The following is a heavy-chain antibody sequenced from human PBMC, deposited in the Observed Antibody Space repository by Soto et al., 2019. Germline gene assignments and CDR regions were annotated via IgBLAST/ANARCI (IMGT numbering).Heavy chain of an antibody. CDR3: ARGGGYCSSTSWRPFWSGYYMYYFNY. J-gene: IGHJ4*02. CDR2: INHSGST. D-gene: IGHD2-2*01. Sequence: SETLSLPCTVYGGSFSGYYWSWIRQPPGKGLEWIGEINHSGSTNYNPSLKSRVTISVDTSKNQFSLKLSSVTAADTAVYYCARGGGYCSSTSWRPFWSGYYMYYFNYWGQGTLVTVSS. V-gene: IGHV4-34*01. CDR1: GGSFSGYY.